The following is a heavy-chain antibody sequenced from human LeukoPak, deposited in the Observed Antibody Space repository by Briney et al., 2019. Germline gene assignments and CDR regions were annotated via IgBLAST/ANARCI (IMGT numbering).Heavy chain of an antibody. CDR1: GFTFSSYV. J-gene: IGHJ6*02. CDR2: ISSDGSNK. V-gene: IGHV3-30*18. D-gene: IGHD2-15*01. CDR3: AKDKPLTYCSGGSCSLYYYGMDV. Sequence: GGSLRLSCAASGFTFSSYVMHSVRQAPGKGLEWVAVISSDGSNKFYVVSVKGRFTISRDNSKNTLYLQMNSLRAEDTAVYYCAKDKPLTYCSGGSCSLYYYGMDVWGQGTTVTVSS.